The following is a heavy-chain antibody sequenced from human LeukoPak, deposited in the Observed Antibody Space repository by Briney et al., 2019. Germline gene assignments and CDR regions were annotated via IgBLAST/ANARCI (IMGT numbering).Heavy chain of an antibody. CDR1: GCTFSSYA. V-gene: IGHV1-69*04. D-gene: IGHD2-15*01. CDR3: ATRYCSGGSCYSAYYYGIDV. Sequence: GASVKVSCTASGCTFSSYAISWVRQAPGQGLEWMGRIIPILGIANYAQKFQGRVTITADKSTSTAYMELSSLRSEDTAVYYCATRYCSGGSCYSAYYYGIDVWGQGTTVTVSS. J-gene: IGHJ6*02. CDR2: IIPILGIA.